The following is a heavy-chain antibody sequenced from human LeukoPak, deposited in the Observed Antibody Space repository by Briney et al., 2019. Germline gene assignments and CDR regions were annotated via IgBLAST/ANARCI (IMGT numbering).Heavy chain of an antibody. CDR1: GFTFKNYA. V-gene: IGHV3-23*01. CDR2: ISGDAVTS. D-gene: IGHD4-11*01. Sequence: GGSLRLSCAASGFTFKNYAMNWVRQSPGQGLEWVSTISGDAVTSWYADSVKGRFTVSRDNSKNIVFLQMNNLRAEDTAVYYCARERGYSKNNWFDPWGRGTLVTVSS. CDR3: ARERGYSKNNWFDP. J-gene: IGHJ5*02.